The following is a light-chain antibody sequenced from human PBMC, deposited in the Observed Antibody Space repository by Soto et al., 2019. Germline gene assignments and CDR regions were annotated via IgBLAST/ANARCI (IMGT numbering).Light chain of an antibody. Sequence: QSVLTQPPSASGSPGQSVTISCTGTKNDIGVYDFVSWYQHHPGKAPRLIIYEVVQRPSGVPDRFSGSKSGNTASLTVSGLQAADEADYSCKSYAGSNNYVFGSGTKFTVL. CDR3: KSYAGSNNYV. V-gene: IGLV2-8*01. J-gene: IGLJ1*01. CDR2: EVV. CDR1: KNDIGVYDF.